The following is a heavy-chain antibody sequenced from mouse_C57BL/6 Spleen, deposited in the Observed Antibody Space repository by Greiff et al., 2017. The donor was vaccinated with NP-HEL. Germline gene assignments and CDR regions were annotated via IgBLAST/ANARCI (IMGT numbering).Heavy chain of an antibody. CDR3: ARWGQLSPYYFDY. Sequence: EVQLQQSGPELVKPGASVKISCKASGYTFTDYYMNWVKQSHGKSLEWIGDINPNNGGTSYNQKFKGKATLTVDKSSSTAYMELRSLTSEDSAVYYCARWGQLSPYYFDYWGQGTTLTVSS. D-gene: IGHD3-2*02. V-gene: IGHV1-26*01. CDR1: GYTFTDYY. CDR2: INPNNGGT. J-gene: IGHJ2*01.